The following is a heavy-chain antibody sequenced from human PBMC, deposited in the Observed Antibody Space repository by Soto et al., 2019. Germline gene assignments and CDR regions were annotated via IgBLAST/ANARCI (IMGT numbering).Heavy chain of an antibody. Sequence: EVQLVESGGGLVKPGGSLRLSCVASGFSITNAWMNWVRQAPGKGLEWVGRIKRKIDGETTDYAAPVKGRFTISRDDSKNMLDLQMNSLKADDTALYYCTTGSVEGVWGQGTTFTVSS. J-gene: IGHJ6*02. D-gene: IGHD2-15*01. CDR3: TTGSVEGV. CDR2: IKRKIDGETT. V-gene: IGHV3-15*07. CDR1: GFSITNAW.